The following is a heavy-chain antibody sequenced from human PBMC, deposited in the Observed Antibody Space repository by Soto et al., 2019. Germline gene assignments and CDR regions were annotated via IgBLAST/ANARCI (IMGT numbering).Heavy chain of an antibody. CDR3: ARDQKTSGGQLWALKYLDS. J-gene: IGHJ4*02. CDR2: ISYDGTNK. V-gene: IGHV3-30-3*01. D-gene: IGHD5-18*01. Sequence: QVQLVESGGGVVQPGRSLRLSCAASGFSFSISPMHWVRQAPGKGPEWVALISYDGTNKFYADSVKGRFTISRDNSKSTLYLQVDSLRSEDAAVYYCARDQKTSGGQLWALKYLDSWGQGTLVTVSS. CDR1: GFSFSISP.